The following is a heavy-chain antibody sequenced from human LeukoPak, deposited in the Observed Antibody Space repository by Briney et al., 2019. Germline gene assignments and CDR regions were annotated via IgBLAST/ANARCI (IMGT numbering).Heavy chain of an antibody. Sequence: APVKVSCKASGYTFTGYYMHWLRQAPGQGLEWMGWINPNSGGTKYQGRVTMTRDTSISTAYMEVSRLRSDDTAVYYCATNPAATRGFDNWGQGTLVTVSS. CDR2: INPNSGGT. V-gene: IGHV1-2*02. J-gene: IGHJ4*02. CDR3: ATNPAATRGFDN. D-gene: IGHD2-2*01. CDR1: GYTFTGYY.